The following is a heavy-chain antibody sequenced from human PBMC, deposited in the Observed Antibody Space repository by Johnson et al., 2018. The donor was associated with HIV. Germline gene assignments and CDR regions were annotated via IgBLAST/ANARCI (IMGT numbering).Heavy chain of an antibody. CDR1: GFTFSNAW. V-gene: IGHV3-15*01. Sequence: VQLVESGGDLVEPGESLRLSCVASGFTFSNAWMHWVRQAPGKGLEWVGRIKSKTDGGTTDYAAPVKGRFTISRDDSKNTLYLQMNSLKTEDTAVYYCTTDQVGRNYGGKYHIWGQGTVVTVSS. D-gene: IGHD1-7*01. CDR2: IKSKTDGGTT. J-gene: IGHJ3*02. CDR3: TTDQVGRNYGGKYHI.